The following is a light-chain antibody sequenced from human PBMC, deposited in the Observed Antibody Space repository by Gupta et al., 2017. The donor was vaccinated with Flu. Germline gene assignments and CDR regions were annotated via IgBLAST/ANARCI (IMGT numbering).Light chain of an antibody. CDR2: SAS. J-gene: IGKJ5*01. CDR3: QQLNKDPPST. Sequence: DVPLTQSPSFLSASVGDRVTITCRTRQVISSYFDWSQQKQGKATKLLIYSASTLQSVVPSRFISSRSATVYTLIITSLQPEDFATDYCQQLNKDPPSTFGQGTRLEIK. V-gene: IGKV1-9*01. CDR1: QVISSY.